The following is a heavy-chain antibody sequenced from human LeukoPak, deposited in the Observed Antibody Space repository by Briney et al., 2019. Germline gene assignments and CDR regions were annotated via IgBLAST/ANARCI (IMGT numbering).Heavy chain of an antibody. CDR1: GGSISSYY. J-gene: IGHJ6*02. V-gene: IGHV4-59*08. CDR2: IYYSGST. D-gene: IGHD5/OR15-5a*01. Sequence: SETLSLTCTVSGGSISSYYWSWIRQPPGKGLEWIGYIYYSGSTKYNPSLKSRVTISVDTSKNQFSLKLSSVTAADTAVYYCARHGPLYEYFYYNMDVWGQGTTVTVSS. CDR3: ARHGPLYEYFYYNMDV.